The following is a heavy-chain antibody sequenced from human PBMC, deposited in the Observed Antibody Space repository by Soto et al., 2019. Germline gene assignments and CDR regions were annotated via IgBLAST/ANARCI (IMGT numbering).Heavy chain of an antibody. CDR3: ARTSAAGKNYYAMDV. D-gene: IGHD6-13*01. V-gene: IGHV5-51*01. Sequence: PGESLKISCKGSGYNFTSYWIGWVRQMPGKGLEWMGIIYPGDSDTRYSPSFQGQVTISADKSISTAYLQWSSLKASDTAMYYCARTSAAGKNYYAMDVWGQGNTVTVSS. CDR2: IYPGDSDT. CDR1: GYNFTSYW. J-gene: IGHJ6*02.